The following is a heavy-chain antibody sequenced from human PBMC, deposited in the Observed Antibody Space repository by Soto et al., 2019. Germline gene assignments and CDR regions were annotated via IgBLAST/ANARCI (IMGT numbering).Heavy chain of an antibody. CDR3: ARTKGGGPPYYRMDV. V-gene: IGHV1-69*01. Sequence: VQLVQSGAEVRKPGSSVKVSCKASGGTFNSFAFSWVRQAPGQGLEWMGGIIPVLGTADDAQKFQGRITITADESTSTGYMELSSLRSEDTAVYYCARTKGGGPPYYRMDVWGQGTTVTVSS. D-gene: IGHD1-26*01. CDR2: IIPVLGTA. CDR1: GGTFNSFA. J-gene: IGHJ6*02.